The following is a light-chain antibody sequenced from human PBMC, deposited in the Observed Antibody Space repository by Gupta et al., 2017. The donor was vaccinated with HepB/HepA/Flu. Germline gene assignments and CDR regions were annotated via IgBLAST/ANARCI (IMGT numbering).Light chain of an antibody. CDR1: QSLLHSNGYNN. J-gene: IGKJ5*01. V-gene: IGKV2-28*01. CDR2: LGS. Sequence: IVTNQPTHSLPVTPGEPASISCRSSQSLLHSNGYNNLEGYLQKPGQSPQILMYLGSNRASGGPDRCCGSGACADDTLKSSRGEAEDDGVYCCMQALQNPVTFGQGTRLEMK. CDR3: MQALQNPVT.